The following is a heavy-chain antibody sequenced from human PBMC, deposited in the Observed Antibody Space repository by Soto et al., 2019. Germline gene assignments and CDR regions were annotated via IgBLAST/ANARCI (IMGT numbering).Heavy chain of an antibody. V-gene: IGHV3-73*02. CDR1: GFTFSGSA. CDR2: IRSKANSYAT. D-gene: IGHD2-2*01. J-gene: IGHJ6*02. Sequence: EVQLVESGGGLVQPGGSLKLSCAASGFTFSGSAMHWVRQASGKGLEWVGRIRSKANSYATAYAASVKGRFTISRDDSKNTAYLQMNSLKTEDTAVYYCTRRGATVVPAAADYYYGMDVWGQETTVTVSS. CDR3: TRRGATVVPAAADYYYGMDV.